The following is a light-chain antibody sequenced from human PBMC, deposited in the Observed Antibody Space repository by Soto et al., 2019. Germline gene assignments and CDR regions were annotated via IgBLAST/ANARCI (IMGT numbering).Light chain of an antibody. CDR1: QSVSSY. CDR3: QQRSNWRT. Sequence: EIVLTQSPATLSLSPGERATLSCRASQSVSSYLAWYQQKPCQAPRLLIYDASNRATGIPARFSGSGSGTDFTLTISSLEPEDFAVYYCQQRSNWRTFGGGTKVEIK. V-gene: IGKV3-11*01. J-gene: IGKJ4*01. CDR2: DAS.